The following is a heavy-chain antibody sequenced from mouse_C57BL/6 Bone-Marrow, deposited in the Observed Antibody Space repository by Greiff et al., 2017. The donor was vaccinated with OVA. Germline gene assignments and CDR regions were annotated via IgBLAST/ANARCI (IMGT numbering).Heavy chain of an antibody. CDR1: GFNIKDDY. D-gene: IGHD2-10*01. Sequence: VQLQQSGAELVRPGASVKLSCTASGFNIKDDYMHWVKQRPEQGLEWIGWIDPENGDTEYASKFQGKATITADTSSNTAYLQLSSLTSEDTAVYYCTTPTIRPYFYYWGQGTTLTVSS. J-gene: IGHJ2*01. CDR3: TTPTIRPYFYY. CDR2: IDPENGDT. V-gene: IGHV14-4*01.